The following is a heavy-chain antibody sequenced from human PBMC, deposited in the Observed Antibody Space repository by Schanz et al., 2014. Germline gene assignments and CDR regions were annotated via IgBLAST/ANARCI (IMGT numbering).Heavy chain of an antibody. J-gene: IGHJ4*02. CDR1: GYTFISYG. D-gene: IGHD3-10*01. V-gene: IGHV1-18*01. CDR2: ISAYNGHT. CDR3: ARGSPENMIRGELDY. Sequence: QVQLVQSGAEVKKPGASVKVSCKASGYTFISYGIKWVRQAPGQGLEWMGWISAYNGHTDYAQKLQGRVTLTTDTSTSTAYMELRNLRSEDTAVYYCARGSPENMIRGELDYWGQGTLVTVSS.